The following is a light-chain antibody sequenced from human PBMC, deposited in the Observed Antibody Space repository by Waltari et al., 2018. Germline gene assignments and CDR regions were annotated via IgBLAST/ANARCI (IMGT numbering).Light chain of an antibody. V-gene: IGKV1-5*03. CDR3: QQYKTYWT. J-gene: IGKJ1*01. CDR1: QSISTW. Sequence: ITCRASQSISTWLAWYQQKPGKAPNLLIYKASTLESGVPSRFSGSGSGTEFTLTISSLQPDDFATYYCQQYKTYWTFGQGTKVEIK. CDR2: KAS.